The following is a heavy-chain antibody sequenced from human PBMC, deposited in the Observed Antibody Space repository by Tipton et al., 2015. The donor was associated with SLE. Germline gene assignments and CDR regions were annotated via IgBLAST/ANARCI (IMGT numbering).Heavy chain of an antibody. J-gene: IGHJ4*02. CDR2: IYTSGST. Sequence: GLVKPSETLSLTCTVSGGSISSSSYYWGWIRQPPGKGLEWIGRIYTSGSTNYNPSLKSRVTISVDTSKNQFSLKLSSVTAADTAVYYCARGGFLEWFSFDYWGQGTLVTVPS. CDR1: GGSISSSSYY. CDR3: ARGGFLEWFSFDY. D-gene: IGHD3-3*01. V-gene: IGHV4-61*02.